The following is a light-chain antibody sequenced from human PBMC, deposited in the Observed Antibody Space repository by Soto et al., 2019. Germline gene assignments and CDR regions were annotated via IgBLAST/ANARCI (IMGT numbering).Light chain of an antibody. J-gene: IGLJ3*02. V-gene: IGLV1-44*01. Sequence: QSVLTQPTSASGTPGQRVTISCSGSSSNIGSNTVSWYQQLPGTAPKLLIYSNNQRPSGVPDRFSGSKSGTSASLAISGLQSEDEADYYCAARDDSLNGWVFVGGTKLTVL. CDR2: SNN. CDR1: SSNIGSNT. CDR3: AARDDSLNGWV.